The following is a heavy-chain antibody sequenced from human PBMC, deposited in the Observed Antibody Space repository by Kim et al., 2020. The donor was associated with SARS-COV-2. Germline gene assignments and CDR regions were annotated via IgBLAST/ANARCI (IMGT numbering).Heavy chain of an antibody. D-gene: IGHD2-2*01. Sequence: GGSLRLSCAASGFTFSSYGMHWVRQAPGKGLEWVAVISYDGSNKYYADSVKGRFTISRDNSKNTLYLQMNSLRAEDTAVYYCEFRYCSSTSCSNAFDIWG. J-gene: IGHJ3*02. CDR2: ISYDGSNK. CDR3: EFRYCSSTSCSNAFDI. CDR1: GFTFSSYG. V-gene: IGHV3-30*03.